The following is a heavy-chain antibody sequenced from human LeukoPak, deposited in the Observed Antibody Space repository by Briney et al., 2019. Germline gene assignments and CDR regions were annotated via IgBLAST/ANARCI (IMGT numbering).Heavy chain of an antibody. CDR3: ARFPRITGTTSDGFDI. J-gene: IGHJ3*02. V-gene: IGHV4-30-2*01. Sequence: PSQTLSPTCAVSGGSISSGSYSWSWIRQPPGKGLEWIGYIYHSGSTYYNPSLKSRVTISVDRSKNQFSLKLTSVTAADTAVYYCARFPRITGTTSDGFDIWGQGTMVTVSS. D-gene: IGHD1-7*01. CDR1: GGSISSGSYS. CDR2: IYHSGST.